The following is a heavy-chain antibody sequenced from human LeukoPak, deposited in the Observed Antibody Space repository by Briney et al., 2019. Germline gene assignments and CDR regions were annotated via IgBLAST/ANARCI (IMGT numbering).Heavy chain of an antibody. CDR3: ARRERRDGYNSFYYYYGMDV. D-gene: IGHD5-24*01. Sequence: PGGSLRLSCAASGFTFSDYCMSWIRQAPGKGLEWVSYISSSGSTIYYADSVKGRFTISRDNAKNSLYLQMNSLRAEDTAVYYCARRERRDGYNSFYYYYGMDVWGQGTTVTVSS. J-gene: IGHJ6*02. V-gene: IGHV3-11*01. CDR1: GFTFSDYC. CDR2: ISSSGSTI.